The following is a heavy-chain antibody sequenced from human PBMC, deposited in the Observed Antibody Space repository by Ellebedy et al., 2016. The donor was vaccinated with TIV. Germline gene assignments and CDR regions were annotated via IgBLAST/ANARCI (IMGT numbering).Heavy chain of an antibody. V-gene: IGHV3-7*01. Sequence: GESLKISXAASGFSFSTYWMSWVRQPPGKGLEWVANIKQDGRDKYYVDSVKGRFTISRDNAKNSLYLQVNSLRVEDTAVYYCVRGGGSLDYWGQGTLVTVSS. CDR2: IKQDGRDK. D-gene: IGHD3-10*01. CDR1: GFSFSTYW. CDR3: VRGGGSLDY. J-gene: IGHJ4*02.